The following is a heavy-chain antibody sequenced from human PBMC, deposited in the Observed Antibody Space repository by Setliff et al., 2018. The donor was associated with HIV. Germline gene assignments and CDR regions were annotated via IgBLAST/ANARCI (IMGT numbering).Heavy chain of an antibody. D-gene: IGHD3-16*01. V-gene: IGHV3-66*01. Sequence: LRLSCAASGFTVSSNYMSWVRQAPGKGLEWVSVIYSGGSTYYVDSVKGRFTISRDNAKNSLFLQMNSLRPEDTAVYYCARVSQSGLYVLQDAFDVWGQGKPVTVSS. CDR1: GFTVSSNY. CDR2: IYSGGST. J-gene: IGHJ3*01. CDR3: ARVSQSGLYVLQDAFDV.